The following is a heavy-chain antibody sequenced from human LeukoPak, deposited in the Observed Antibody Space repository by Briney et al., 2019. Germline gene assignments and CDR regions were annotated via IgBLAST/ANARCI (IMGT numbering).Heavy chain of an antibody. CDR2: IYYSGST. CDR3: ARVRGSSGSYEYYHYMDV. J-gene: IGHJ6*03. D-gene: IGHD1-26*01. V-gene: IGHV4-59*12. CDR1: GASISSYY. Sequence: KPSETLSLTCTVSGASISSYYWSWIRQPPGKGLEWIGYIYYSGSTNYNPSLKSRVTISVDTSKKQFSLKLSSLTAADTAVYYCARVRGSSGSYEYYHYMDVWGKGTTVTISS.